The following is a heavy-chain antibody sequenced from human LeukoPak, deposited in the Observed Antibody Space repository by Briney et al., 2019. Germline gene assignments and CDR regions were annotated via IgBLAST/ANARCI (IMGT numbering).Heavy chain of an antibody. CDR2: ISTTSSTI. V-gene: IGHV3-48*01. CDR3: VREGYYYGSGSPYCFDR. Sequence: GGSLRLSCAASRFTFSSYSMNWVRQAPGKGLEWVSYISTTSSTIYYADSVKGRFTISRDNAKNSLYLQMNSLRAEDTAVYYCVREGYYYGSGSPYCFDRWGQGTLVTVSS. CDR1: RFTFSSYS. J-gene: IGHJ4*02. D-gene: IGHD3-10*01.